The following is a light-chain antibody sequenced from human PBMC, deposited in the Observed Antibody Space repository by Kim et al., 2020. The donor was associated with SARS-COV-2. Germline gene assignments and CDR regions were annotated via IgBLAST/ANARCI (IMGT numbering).Light chain of an antibody. V-gene: IGKV3-15*01. CDR1: QSVSSN. CDR3: QQYNSWAPT. J-gene: IGKJ4*01. CDR2: GAS. Sequence: EIVMTQSPATLSVSPGERATLSCRASQSVSSNLAWYQQKPGQAPRLLIYGASTRATGIPARFSGSGSGTEFTLSISSLQSEDFAVYYCQQYNSWAPTVGAGTKVDIK.